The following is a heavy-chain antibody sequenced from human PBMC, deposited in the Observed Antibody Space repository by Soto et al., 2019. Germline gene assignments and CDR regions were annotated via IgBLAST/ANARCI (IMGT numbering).Heavy chain of an antibody. CDR3: VRVPDY. J-gene: IGHJ4*02. Sequence: QLQLQESGSGLVKPSQTLSLTCAVSGGSISSGGYSWSWIRQPPGKGLEWIGYIYHGGSTYYNPSLXSXITRSVDRSKNQFSLKLSSVTAADTAVYYCVRVPDYWGQGTLVTVSS. V-gene: IGHV4-30-2*01. CDR2: IYHGGST. CDR1: GGSISSGGYS.